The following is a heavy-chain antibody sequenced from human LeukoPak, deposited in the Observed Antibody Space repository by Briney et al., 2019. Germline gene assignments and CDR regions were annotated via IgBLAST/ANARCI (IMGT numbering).Heavy chain of an antibody. Sequence: GRSLRLSCAASGFTFSSYAMHWVRQAPGKGLEWVAVISYDGSNKYYADSVKGRFTISRDNSKNTLYLQMNSLRAEDTAVYYCARVNTHGGSGYYYSHFDIWGQGTMVTVSS. CDR2: ISYDGSNK. CDR1: GFTFSSYA. J-gene: IGHJ3*02. CDR3: ARVNTHGGSGYYYSHFDI. D-gene: IGHD3-22*01. V-gene: IGHV3-30-3*01.